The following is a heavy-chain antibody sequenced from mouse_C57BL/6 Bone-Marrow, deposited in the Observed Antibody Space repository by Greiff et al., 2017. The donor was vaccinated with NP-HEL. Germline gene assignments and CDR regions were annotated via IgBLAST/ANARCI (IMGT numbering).Heavy chain of an antibody. Sequence: VQLQQSGAELARPGASVKLSCKASGYTFTSYGISWVKQRTGQGLEWIGEIYPRSGNTYYNEEFKGKATLTADKSSSTAYMELRSLTSEDSAVYFCAREVITPFDYWGQGTTLTVSS. V-gene: IGHV1-81*01. CDR1: GYTFTSYG. J-gene: IGHJ2*01. CDR3: AREVITPFDY. CDR2: IYPRSGNT. D-gene: IGHD1-1*01.